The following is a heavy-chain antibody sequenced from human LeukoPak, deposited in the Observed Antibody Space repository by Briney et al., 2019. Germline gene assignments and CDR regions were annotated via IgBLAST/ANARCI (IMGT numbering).Heavy chain of an antibody. Sequence: ASVKASCKASGYTFTGYYMHWVRQAPGQGLEWMGWINPNSGGTNYAQKFQGRVTMTRDTSISTAYMELSRLRSDDTAVYFCARAVRITIFGVAPIGSYWGQGTLVTVSS. D-gene: IGHD3-3*01. CDR3: ARAVRITIFGVAPIGSY. V-gene: IGHV1-2*02. J-gene: IGHJ4*02. CDR2: INPNSGGT. CDR1: GYTFTGYY.